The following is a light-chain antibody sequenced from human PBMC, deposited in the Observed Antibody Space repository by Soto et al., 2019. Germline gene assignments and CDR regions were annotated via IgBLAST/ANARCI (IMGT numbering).Light chain of an antibody. CDR2: EVS. CDR1: SRDVGGYNY. V-gene: IGLV2-8*01. CDR3: SSYAGSNNLV. Sequence: QSALTQPPSASGSPGQSVTISCTGTSRDVGGYNYVSWYQQHPGKAPKLIISEVSKRPSGVPDRFSGSKSGNTASLSVSGLQADDEADYYCSSYAGSNNLVFGGGTKRTVL. J-gene: IGLJ3*02.